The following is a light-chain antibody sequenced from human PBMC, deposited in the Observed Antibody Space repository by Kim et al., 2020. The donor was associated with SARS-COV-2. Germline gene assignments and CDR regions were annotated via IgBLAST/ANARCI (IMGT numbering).Light chain of an antibody. CDR1: SSNIGKNM. V-gene: IGLV1-44*01. J-gene: IGLJ2*01. CDR3: SAWDDSLKNL. Sequence: ELTQPPSASGTPGQTVNISCSGSSSNIGKNMVNCYQQLPGTAPKLLIYKNSQRPSGVPDRFSGSKSGTSASLAIIGLQSEDEGDYYCSAWDDSLKNLFGGGTQLTVL. CDR2: KNS.